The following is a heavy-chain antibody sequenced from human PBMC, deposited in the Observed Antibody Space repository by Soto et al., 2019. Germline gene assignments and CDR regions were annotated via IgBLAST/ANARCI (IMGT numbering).Heavy chain of an antibody. Sequence: GGSLRLSCAASGFTFDDYAMHWVRQAPGKGLEWVSGISCNSGSIGYADSVKGRFTISRDNAKNSLYLQMNSLRAEDTALYYCAKGIAARPRYYGMDVWAKGPRSPSP. J-gene: IGHJ6*02. V-gene: IGHV3-9*01. CDR3: AKGIAARPRYYGMDV. CDR1: GFTFDDYA. CDR2: ISCNSGSI. D-gene: IGHD6-6*01.